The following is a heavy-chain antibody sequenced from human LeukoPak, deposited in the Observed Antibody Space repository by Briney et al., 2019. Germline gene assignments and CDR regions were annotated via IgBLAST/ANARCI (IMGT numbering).Heavy chain of an antibody. J-gene: IGHJ4*02. CDR3: ARDPPYYDNSGYYYDY. D-gene: IGHD3-22*01. V-gene: IGHV3-21*01. CDR1: GFTFSPYS. Sequence: GGSLRLSCAASGFTFSPYSMNWVRQAPGKGLEWVSSISGSSLYIYYADSVKGRFTISRDNAKNSLYLQMNSLRAEDTAVYYCARDPPYYDNSGYYYDYWGQGTLVTASS. CDR2: ISGSSLYI.